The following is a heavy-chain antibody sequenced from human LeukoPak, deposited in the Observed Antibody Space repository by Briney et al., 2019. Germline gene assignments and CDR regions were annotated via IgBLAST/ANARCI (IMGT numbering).Heavy chain of an antibody. CDR2: ISSSSSCM. CDR1: GFTFSSYS. Sequence: PGGSLRLSCAASGFTFSSYSMNWVRQAPGKGLEWVSSISSSSSCMYYADSVKGRFTISRDNPKNTVYLQMNSLRADDTAVYYCANDLGWIQLNLGRGQGTLVTVSS. CDR3: ANDLGWIQLNLG. J-gene: IGHJ4*02. V-gene: IGHV3-21*04. D-gene: IGHD5-18*01.